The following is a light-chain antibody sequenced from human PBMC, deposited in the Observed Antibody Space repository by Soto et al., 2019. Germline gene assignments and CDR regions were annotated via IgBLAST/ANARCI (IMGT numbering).Light chain of an antibody. CDR2: GAS. V-gene: IGKV3-15*01. CDR1: QSVSSN. CDR3: KQYNNWRGT. Sequence: EIVMTQSPATLSVSPGERATLSCRASQSVSSNLAWYQQKPGQAPRLLIYGASTRATGIPARFSGSVSGTEFTLTVSSLQSEDFAVYYCKQYNNWRGTFGQGTKVEIK. J-gene: IGKJ1*01.